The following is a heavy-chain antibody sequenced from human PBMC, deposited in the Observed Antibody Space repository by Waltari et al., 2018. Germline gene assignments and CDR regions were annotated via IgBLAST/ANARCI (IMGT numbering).Heavy chain of an antibody. CDR1: GGSISSSSYY. CDR3: ARRGSSWLPFDY. Sequence: QLQLQESGPGLVKPSETLSLTCTVSGGSISSSSYYWGWTRQPPGKGLEWIGSIYYSGSTYYNPSLKSRVTISVDTSKNQFSLKLSSVTAADTAVYYCARRGSSWLPFDYWGQGTLVTVSS. V-gene: IGHV4-39*01. D-gene: IGHD6-13*01. CDR2: IYYSGST. J-gene: IGHJ4*02.